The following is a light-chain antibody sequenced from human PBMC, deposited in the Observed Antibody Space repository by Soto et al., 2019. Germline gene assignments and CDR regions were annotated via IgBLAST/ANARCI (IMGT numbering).Light chain of an antibody. V-gene: IGKV3-15*01. CDR3: QQYNDWPLT. Sequence: RLMAQAPRTLSVSPGDRATLSCRASQSVSSNLAWYQQKPGQAPSLLIYGAFTRATGVPARFSGTGSGTEFTLTISSLQSEDFALYYCQQYNDWPLTFGQGTKVDNK. CDR1: QSVSSN. CDR2: GAF. J-gene: IGKJ1*01.